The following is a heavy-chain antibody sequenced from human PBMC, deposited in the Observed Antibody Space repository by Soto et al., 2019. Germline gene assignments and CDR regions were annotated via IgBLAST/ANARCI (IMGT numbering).Heavy chain of an antibody. CDR2: ISYDGSNK. CDR3: AKTLQWVYYYGSGSFYYGMDV. J-gene: IGHJ6*02. V-gene: IGHV3-30*18. CDR1: GFTFSSYG. D-gene: IGHD3-10*01. Sequence: QVPLVESGGGVVQPGRSLRLSCAASGFTFSSYGMHWVRQAPGKGLEWVAVISYDGSNKYYADSVKGRFTISRDNSKNTLYLQMNSLRAEDTAGYYCAKTLQWVYYYGSGSFYYGMDVWGQGTTVTVSS.